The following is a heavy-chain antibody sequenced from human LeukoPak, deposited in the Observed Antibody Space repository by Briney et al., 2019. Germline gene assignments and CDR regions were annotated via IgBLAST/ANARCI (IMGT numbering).Heavy chain of an antibody. J-gene: IGHJ3*02. CDR3: ARARTARYDAFDI. CDR2: MNPNSGNT. D-gene: IGHD1-1*01. CDR1: GYTFTSYD. V-gene: IGHV1-8*01. Sequence: ASVTVSFKASGYTFTSYDINWVRQATGQGLEWMGWMNPNSGNTGYAQKFQGRVTMTRNTSISTAYMELSSLRSEDTAVYYCARARTARYDAFDIWGQGTMVTVSS.